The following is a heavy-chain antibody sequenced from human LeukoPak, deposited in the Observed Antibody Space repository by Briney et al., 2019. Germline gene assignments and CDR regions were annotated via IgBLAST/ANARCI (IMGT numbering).Heavy chain of an antibody. D-gene: IGHD6-13*01. CDR1: SGSISSFY. Sequence: PSETLSLTCTVSSGSISSFYWSWIRQPPGKGLEWLGYIYYTGRTNYNPSLKSRVTVSVDTSKNQFSLQLSSVTAADTAVYYCARDTDGMAAAGFDWGQGTLVTVSS. V-gene: IGHV4-59*01. CDR3: ARDTDGMAAAGFD. J-gene: IGHJ4*02. CDR2: IYYTGRT.